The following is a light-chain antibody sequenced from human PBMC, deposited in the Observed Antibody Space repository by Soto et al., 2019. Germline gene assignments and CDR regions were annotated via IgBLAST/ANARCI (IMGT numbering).Light chain of an antibody. CDR1: QSVSSN. CDR2: GAS. Sequence: EIMMTQSPATLSVSPGERATLSCRARQSVSSNLAWYQQKPGQAPRLLIYGASTRATGIPARFSGSGSGTKFTLTISSLQSEDFAVYYCQQYNDWAPETFGQGTKVDIK. V-gene: IGKV3-15*01. CDR3: QQYNDWAPET. J-gene: IGKJ1*01.